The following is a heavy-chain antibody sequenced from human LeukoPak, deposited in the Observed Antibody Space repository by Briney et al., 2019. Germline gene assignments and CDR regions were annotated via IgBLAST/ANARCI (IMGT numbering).Heavy chain of an antibody. D-gene: IGHD4-17*01. J-gene: IGHJ4*02. CDR2: INPSGDFT. CDR3: ARDAMPSVTTSPYYFDY. CDR1: GYTFNSYY. V-gene: IGHV1-46*02. Sequence: ASVKVSCKASGYTFNSYYMHWVRQAPGQGLEWMGIINPSGDFTSYAQKFQGRVTMTKDTSTSTVYMELSSLRSGATAVFYCARDAMPSVTTSPYYFDYWGQGTLVTVSS.